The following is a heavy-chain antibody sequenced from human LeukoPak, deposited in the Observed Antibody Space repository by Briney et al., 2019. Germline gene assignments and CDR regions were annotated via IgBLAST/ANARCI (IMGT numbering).Heavy chain of an antibody. Sequence: GGSLRLSCAASGFTFSDYYMSWIRQAPGKGLEWVSYISSSGSTIYYADSVKGRFTISRDNAKNTLYLQMNSLRAEDTAVYYCARGSLARVTTAFDIWGQGTMVTVSS. J-gene: IGHJ3*02. D-gene: IGHD3-10*01. CDR3: ARGSLARVTTAFDI. V-gene: IGHV3-11*04. CDR1: GFTFSDYY. CDR2: ISSSGSTI.